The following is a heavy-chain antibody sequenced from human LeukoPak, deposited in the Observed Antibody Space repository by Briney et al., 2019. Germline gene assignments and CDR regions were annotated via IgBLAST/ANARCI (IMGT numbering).Heavy chain of an antibody. CDR1: GGSISSGSYY. D-gene: IGHD5-18*01. J-gene: IGHJ6*03. CDR3: ARVAGYSYGPDYCYMDV. Sequence: SETLSLTCTVSGGSISSGSYYWSWIRQPAGKGLEWIGRIYTSGSTNYNPSLKSRVTISVDTSKNQFSLKLSSVTAADTAVYYCARVAGYSYGPDYCYMDVWGKGTTVTVSS. CDR2: IYTSGST. V-gene: IGHV4-61*02.